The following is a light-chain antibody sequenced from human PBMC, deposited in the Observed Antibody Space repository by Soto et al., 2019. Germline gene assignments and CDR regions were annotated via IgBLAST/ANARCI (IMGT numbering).Light chain of an antibody. Sequence: QSVLTQPPSASGTPGQRVTISCSGSSSNIGTNTVNWYHQVPGTAPKLLIYNNDQRPSGVPDRFSASKSGTSASLAISGLQSEDEADYYCATWDDSLNGWVFGGGTQLTVL. V-gene: IGLV1-44*01. CDR1: SSNIGTNT. CDR3: ATWDDSLNGWV. CDR2: NND. J-gene: IGLJ3*02.